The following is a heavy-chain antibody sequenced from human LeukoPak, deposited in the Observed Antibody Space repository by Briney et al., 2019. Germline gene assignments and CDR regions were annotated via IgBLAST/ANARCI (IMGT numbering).Heavy chain of an antibody. J-gene: IGHJ4*02. CDR2: IWYDGSNK. V-gene: IGHV3-33*01. CDR3: ARDRGYCSSTSCPLDY. Sequence: GGSLRHSCAASGFTFSSYGMHWVRQAPGKGLEWVAVIWYDGSNKYYADSVKGRFTISRDNSKNTLYLQMNSLRAEDTAVYYCARDRGYCSSTSCPLDYWGQGTLVTVSS. CDR1: GFTFSSYG. D-gene: IGHD2-2*01.